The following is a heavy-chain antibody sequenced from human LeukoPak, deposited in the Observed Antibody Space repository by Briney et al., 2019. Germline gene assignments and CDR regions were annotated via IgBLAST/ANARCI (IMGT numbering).Heavy chain of an antibody. CDR2: ISSSSSYI. V-gene: IGHV3-21*01. CDR1: GFTLSSYR. J-gene: IGHJ5*02. Sequence: GFLRLSCAASGFTLSSYRMKWVRQASGEGLELVSSISSSSSYIYYADSVKGRFTISRDNAKNSLYLQMNSLRAEDTAVYYCARGVGDTGNNWFDPWGQGTLVTVSS. CDR3: ARGVGDTGNNWFDP. D-gene: IGHD2-21*02.